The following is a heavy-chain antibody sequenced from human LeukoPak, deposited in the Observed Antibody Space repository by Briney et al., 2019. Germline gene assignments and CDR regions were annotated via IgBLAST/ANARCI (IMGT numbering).Heavy chain of an antibody. V-gene: IGHV4-59*01. CDR1: GGSISSYY. J-gene: IGHJ6*04. Sequence: SETLSLTCTVSGGSISSYYWSWIRQPPGKGLEWMGNIYYIGSTNYNPSLKSRVTISVDTSKNQFSLKLSSVTAADTAVYYCARDLSGATVTTGYYYYYGMDVWGKGTTVTVSS. CDR2: IYYIGST. D-gene: IGHD4-17*01. CDR3: ARDLSGATVTTGYYYYYGMDV.